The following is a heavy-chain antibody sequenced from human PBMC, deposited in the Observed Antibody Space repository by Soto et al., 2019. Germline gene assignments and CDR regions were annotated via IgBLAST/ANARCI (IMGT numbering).Heavy chain of an antibody. CDR2: ISAYNGNT. CDR3: AREERSGWGYYYYGMDV. J-gene: IGHJ6*02. D-gene: IGHD6-25*01. CDR1: GYTFTSYG. Sequence: QVQLVQSGAEVKKPGASVKVSCKASGYTFTSYGISWVRQAPGQGLEGMGGISAYNGNTNYAQKLQGRVTMTTDTSTSTAYMELRSLRSDDTAVYYCAREERSGWGYYYYGMDVWGQGTTVTVSS. V-gene: IGHV1-18*01.